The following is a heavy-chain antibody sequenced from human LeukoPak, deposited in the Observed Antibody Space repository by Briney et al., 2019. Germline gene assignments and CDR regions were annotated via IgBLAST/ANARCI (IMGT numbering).Heavy chain of an antibody. V-gene: IGHV3-21*01. J-gene: IGHJ2*01. CDR1: RFTFSNYV. CDR3: SGSDTTGYSPREWDYWYFDL. CDR2: ISSGSTYR. Sequence: GRSLRLSCAASRFTFSNYVMHWVRQAPGKGLEWVSSISSGSTYRYYADSVKGRFTISRDNAKNSLYLQMNSLRAEDTAVYYCSGSDTTGYSPREWDYWYFDLWGRGTLVTVSS. D-gene: IGHD3-9*01.